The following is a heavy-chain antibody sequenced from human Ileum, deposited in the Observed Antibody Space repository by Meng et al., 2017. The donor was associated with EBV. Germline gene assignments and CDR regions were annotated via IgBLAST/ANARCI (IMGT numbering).Heavy chain of an antibody. Sequence: VQLQESGPALVKLSVSLACACTLSCDSMCSNRLWNWDRHPPGKGLEWIGDIYHSGHSHYNPSLKSRVTISLDNSNNQFSLTLSSVTAADTAVYYCARDPIPVPGRNFDYWGQGTLVTVSS. V-gene: IGHV4-4*02. CDR2: IYHSGHS. CDR1: CDSMCSNRL. CDR3: ARDPIPVPGRNFDY. J-gene: IGHJ4*02. D-gene: IGHD6-19*01.